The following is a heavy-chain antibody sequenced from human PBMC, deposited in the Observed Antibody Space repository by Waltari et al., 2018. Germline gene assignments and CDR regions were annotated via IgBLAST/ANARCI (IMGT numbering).Heavy chain of an antibody. CDR1: GFIFSNYW. Sequence: EVQLVESGGGLVQPGGSLRLSCAASGFIFSNYWMSWVRQAPGKGLEWVANIKHDGSEEYYVDSVKGRFTISRDNAKNSLYVQMNSLRAEDTAVYYCARGGYSYGYCFDYWGQGTLVTVSP. D-gene: IGHD5-18*01. CDR2: IKHDGSEE. CDR3: ARGGYSYGYCFDY. J-gene: IGHJ4*02. V-gene: IGHV3-7*01.